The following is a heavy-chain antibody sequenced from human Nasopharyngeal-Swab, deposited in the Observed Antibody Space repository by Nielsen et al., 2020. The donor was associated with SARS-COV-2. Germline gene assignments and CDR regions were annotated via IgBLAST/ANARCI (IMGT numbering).Heavy chain of an antibody. D-gene: IGHD3-22*01. V-gene: IGHV3-23*01. CDR2: ISGSGGST. Sequence: GESLKISCAASGFTFSSYAMSWVHQAPGKGLEWVSGISGSGGSTYYADSVKGRFTISRDNSKNTLYLQMNSLRAEDTAVYYCAKEGGPTTIVVVIPYYFDYWGQGTLVTVSS. CDR3: AKEGGPTTIVVVIPYYFDY. J-gene: IGHJ4*02. CDR1: GFTFSSYA.